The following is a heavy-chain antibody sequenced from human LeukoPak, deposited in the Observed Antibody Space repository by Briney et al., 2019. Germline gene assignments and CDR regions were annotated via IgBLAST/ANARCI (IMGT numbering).Heavy chain of an antibody. Sequence: ASVKVSCKAPGYTFTSYDINWVRQATGQGLEWMGWMNPNSGNTGYEQKFQGRVTMTRNTSISTAYMELSSLRSEDTAVYYCARGRRRGSSGCFWFDPWGQGTLVTVSS. CDR1: GYTFTSYD. D-gene: IGHD6-19*01. CDR3: ARGRRRGSSGCFWFDP. V-gene: IGHV1-8*01. CDR2: MNPNSGNT. J-gene: IGHJ5*02.